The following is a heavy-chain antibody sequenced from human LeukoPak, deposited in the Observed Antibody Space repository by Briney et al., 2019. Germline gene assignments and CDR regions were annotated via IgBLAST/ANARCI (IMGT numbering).Heavy chain of an antibody. CDR3: ARVYEDYYDSSGYYNNWFDP. CDR2: IYSGGST. CDR1: GFTVSSNY. V-gene: IGHV3-53*04. D-gene: IGHD3-22*01. J-gene: IGHJ5*02. Sequence: PGGSLRLFCAASGFTVSSNYMSWVRQAPGKGLEWVSVIYSGGSTYYADSVKGRFTISRHNSKNTLYLQMNSLRAEDTAVYYCARVYEDYYDSSGYYNNWFDPWGQGTLVTVSS.